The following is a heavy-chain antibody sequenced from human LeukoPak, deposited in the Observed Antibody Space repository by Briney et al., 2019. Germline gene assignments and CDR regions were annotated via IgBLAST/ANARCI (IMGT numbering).Heavy chain of an antibody. CDR2: ISGSGGST. Sequence: PPGGSLRLSCAASGFTFSSYAMSWVRQAPGKGLEWVSAISGSGGSTYYADSVKGRFTISRDNSKNTLYLQMNSLRAEDTAVYYCAKDHRSSSPINAYGMDVWGQGTTVTVSS. J-gene: IGHJ6*02. CDR1: GFTFSSYA. V-gene: IGHV3-23*01. CDR3: AKDHRSSSPINAYGMDV. D-gene: IGHD6-13*01.